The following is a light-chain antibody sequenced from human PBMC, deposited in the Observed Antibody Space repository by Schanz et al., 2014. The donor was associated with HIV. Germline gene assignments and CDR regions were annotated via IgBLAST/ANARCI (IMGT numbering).Light chain of an antibody. CDR1: NSNLGRNT. J-gene: IGLJ2*01. CDR3: GAWDNSLNAPV. Sequence: QSVLTQAPSASGTPGQRVTISCSGSNSNLGRNTVHWYQQLPGTAPKLLIYSNNQRPSGVPDRFSGSKSGTSASLAISGLQSEDEADYYCGAWDNSLNAPVFGGGTKLTVL. V-gene: IGLV1-44*01. CDR2: SNN.